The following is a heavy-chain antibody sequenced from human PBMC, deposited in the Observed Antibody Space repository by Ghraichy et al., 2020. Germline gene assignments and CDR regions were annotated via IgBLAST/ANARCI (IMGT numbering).Heavy chain of an antibody. CDR2: IYYSGST. D-gene: IGHD3-3*01. CDR3: ARRHRVTYYDFSFDF. CDR1: AGSISSSGYY. V-gene: IGHV4-39*01. J-gene: IGHJ4*02. Sequence: SETLSLTYTVSAGSISSSGYYWGWIRQPPGKGLEWIGTIYYSGSTYYNPSLKSRVTISVDTSKNQFSLQLSSVTAADTAVYYCARRHRVTYYDFSFDFWGQGILVTVSS.